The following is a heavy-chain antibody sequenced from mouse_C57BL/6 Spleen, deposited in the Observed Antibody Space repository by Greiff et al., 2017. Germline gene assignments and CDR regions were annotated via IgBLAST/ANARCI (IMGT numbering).Heavy chain of an antibody. Sequence: VQLQQPGAELVRPGTSVKLSCKASGYTFTSYWMHWVKQRPGQGLEWIGVIDPSDSYTNYNQKFKGKATLTVDTSSSTAYMQRSSLTSDDSAVYYVASSGSGYAAYWGQGTLVTVSA. V-gene: IGHV1-59*01. CDR1: GYTFTSYW. D-gene: IGHD1-1*01. CDR2: IDPSDSYT. CDR3: ASSGSGYAAY. J-gene: IGHJ3*01.